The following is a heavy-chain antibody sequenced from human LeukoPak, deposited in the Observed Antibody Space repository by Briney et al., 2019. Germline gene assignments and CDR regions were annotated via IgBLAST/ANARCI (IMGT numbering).Heavy chain of an antibody. CDR1: GGSISSGDYY. D-gene: IGHD3-10*01. Sequence: PSQTLSLTCTVSGGSISSGDYYWSWIRQPPGKGLEWIGYIYYSGSTYYNPSLKSRVTISVDTSKNQFSLKLSSVTAADTAVYYCARYYYGSGSYYTLFDYWGQGTLVTVSS. J-gene: IGHJ4*02. CDR3: ARYYYGSGSYYTLFDY. CDR2: IYYSGST. V-gene: IGHV4-30-4*08.